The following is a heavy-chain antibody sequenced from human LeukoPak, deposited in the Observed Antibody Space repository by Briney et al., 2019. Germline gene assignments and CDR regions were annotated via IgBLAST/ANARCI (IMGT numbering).Heavy chain of an antibody. CDR3: ARSYCDVLTNYYMWLAP. D-gene: IGHD3-9*01. Sequence: ASVKVPCKAPGYTFTDYYIHWVRHAPGKALEWMGWINLNSGDTYYAQKFQDRVTMTGDTSISTAYLELSSLRSDATAVFYCARSYCDVLTNYYMWLAPWGEGTLVTVSS. J-gene: IGHJ5*02. CDR1: GYTFTDYY. V-gene: IGHV1-2*02. CDR2: INLNSGDT.